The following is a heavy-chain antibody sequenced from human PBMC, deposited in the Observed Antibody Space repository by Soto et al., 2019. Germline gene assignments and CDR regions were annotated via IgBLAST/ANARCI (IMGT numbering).Heavy chain of an antibody. D-gene: IGHD3-3*01. V-gene: IGHV1-46*01. CDR1: GYTFTSYY. CDR2: INPSGGST. J-gene: IGHJ3*02. Sequence: QVQLVQSGAEVKKPGASVKVSCKASGYTFTSYYMHWVRQAPGQGLEWMGVINPSGGSTRYAQKVQGQVTMTRTTSTGTVYMDLGSLRAEDTAVYYCASLFDFWSVYDDVDMGEGGAFDIWGQGTMVTVSS. CDR3: ASLFDFWSVYDDVDMGEGGAFDI.